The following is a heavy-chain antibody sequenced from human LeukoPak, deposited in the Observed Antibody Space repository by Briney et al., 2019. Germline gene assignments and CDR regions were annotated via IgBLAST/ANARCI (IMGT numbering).Heavy chain of an antibody. J-gene: IGHJ5*02. CDR1: GFTFSSYW. CDR2: IKQDGSEK. D-gene: IGHD3-10*01. CDR3: ARETGLLLWFGELLNWFGP. V-gene: IGHV3-7*01. Sequence: GGSLRLSCAASGFTFSSYWMSWVRQAPGKGLEWVANIKQDGSEKYYVDSVKGRFTISRDNAKNSLYLQMNSLRAEDTAVYYCARETGLLLWFGELLNWFGPWGQGTLVTVSS.